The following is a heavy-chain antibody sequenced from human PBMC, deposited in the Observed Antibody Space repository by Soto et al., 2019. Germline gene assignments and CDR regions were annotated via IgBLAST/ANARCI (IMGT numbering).Heavy chain of an antibody. CDR1: GFTFGASA. CDR3: SRDDSGWFFN. D-gene: IGHD6-19*01. J-gene: IGHJ4*02. Sequence: EVQLVESGGGLVQPGGSLKLSCAASGFTFGASALHWVRQASGKGLEWLGRIGSRGETYATTYAASVKCRFTIFRDDSKKTAYLKKKGLEGEDTAVYYCSRDDSGWFFNWGRGTLVTVSS. V-gene: IGHV3-73*02. CDR2: IGSRGETYAT.